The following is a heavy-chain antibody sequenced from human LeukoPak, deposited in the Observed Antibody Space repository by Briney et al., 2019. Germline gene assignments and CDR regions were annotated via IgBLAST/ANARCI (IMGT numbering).Heavy chain of an antibody. V-gene: IGHV1-46*01. J-gene: IGHJ3*02. D-gene: IGHD1-1*01. CDR2: INPSGGST. CDR3: ARAIMNDPRAFDI. CDR1: GYTFTSYY. Sequence: ASVKVSCKASGYTFTSYYMHWVRQAPGQGLEWMGIINPSGGSTSYAQKFQGRVTMTRDTSTSTVYMELSSLRPEDTAVYYCARAIMNDPRAFDIWGQGTMVTVSS.